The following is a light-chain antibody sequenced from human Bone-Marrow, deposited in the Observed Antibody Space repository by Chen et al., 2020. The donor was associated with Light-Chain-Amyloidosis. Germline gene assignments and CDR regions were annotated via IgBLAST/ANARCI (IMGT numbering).Light chain of an antibody. CDR3: QQYGTSPLT. J-gene: IGKJ4*01. Sequence: EIVLTQSPGTLSLSPGEGANLSCRASQTISSNYLTWYQHKFGQAPRLLIYDSSSRATGIPDRFTGSGSGTDFTLTINRLEPEDFAMYYCQQYGTSPLTFGGGTKVEIK. V-gene: IGKV3-20*01. CDR1: QTISSNY. CDR2: DSS.